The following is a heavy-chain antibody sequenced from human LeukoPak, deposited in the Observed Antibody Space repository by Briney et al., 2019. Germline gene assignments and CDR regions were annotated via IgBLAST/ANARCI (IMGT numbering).Heavy chain of an antibody. CDR3: ARVSSSWPHYYFDY. CDR2: IFYSGST. CDR1: GGSISSYY. D-gene: IGHD6-13*01. V-gene: IGHV4-59*12. Sequence: SSETLSLTCTVSGGSISSYYWSWIRQPPGKGLEWIGNIFYSGSTYYNPSLKSRVTISVDTSKNQFSLKLSSVTAADTAVYYCARVSSSWPHYYFDYWGQGTLVTVSS. J-gene: IGHJ4*02.